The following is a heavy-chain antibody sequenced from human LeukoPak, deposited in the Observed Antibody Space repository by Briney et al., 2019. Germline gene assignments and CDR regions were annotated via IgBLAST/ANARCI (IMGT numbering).Heavy chain of an antibody. V-gene: IGHV3-66*01. J-gene: IGHJ4*02. D-gene: IGHD3-10*01. CDR3: ARGAITMVRAWEFDY. CDR1: GFTVSTKH. Sequence: GGSLRLPCAASGFTVSTKHMSWVRQTPGKGLEWVSVIYSGGTTYYADSVKGRVTISRDNSKNTLYLQMNSLRVEDTAVYYCARGAITMVRAWEFDYWGQGTLVTVSS. CDR2: IYSGGTT.